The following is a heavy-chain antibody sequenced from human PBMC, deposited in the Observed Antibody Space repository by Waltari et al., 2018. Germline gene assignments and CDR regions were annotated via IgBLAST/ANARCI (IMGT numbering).Heavy chain of an antibody. CDR1: GYTLHELS. D-gene: IGHD4-17*01. J-gene: IGHJ4*02. CDR3: ATGATTVTTSERTLFDY. CDR2: FDPEDGET. V-gene: IGHV1-24*01. Sequence: QVQLVQSGAEVKKPGASVKVSCKVSGYTLHELSMHWVRQAPGKGLEWMGGFDPEDGETIYAQKFQGRVTMTEDTSTDTAYMELSSLRSEDTAVYYCATGATTVTTSERTLFDYWGQGTLVTVSS.